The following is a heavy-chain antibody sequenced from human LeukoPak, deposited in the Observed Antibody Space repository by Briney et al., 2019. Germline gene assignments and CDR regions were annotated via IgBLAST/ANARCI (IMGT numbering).Heavy chain of an antibody. J-gene: IGHJ4*02. CDR1: GFTFSDYY. Sequence: GGSLILSCSSSGFTFSDYYMSWIRQAPGKGLEWVSYISSSGSTIYYADSVKGRFTISMDNAKNSLYLQMNSLRAEDTAVYYCARMAEGYCSSTSCYSFDYWGQGTLVTVSS. D-gene: IGHD2-2*02. V-gene: IGHV3-11*01. CDR2: ISSSGSTI. CDR3: ARMAEGYCSSTSCYSFDY.